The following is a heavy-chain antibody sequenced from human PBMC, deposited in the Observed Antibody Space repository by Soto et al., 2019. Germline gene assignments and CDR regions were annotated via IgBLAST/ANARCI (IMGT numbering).Heavy chain of an antibody. CDR3: ARHASHYDYVWGSYSYYYYGMDV. J-gene: IGHJ6*02. Sequence: GESLKISCKGSGYSFTSYWISWVRQMPGKGLEWMGRIDPSDSYTNYSPSFQGHVTISADKSISTAYLQWSSLKASDTAMYYCARHASHYDYVWGSYSYYYYGMDVWGQGTTVTVSS. CDR2: IDPSDSYT. CDR1: GYSFTSYW. V-gene: IGHV5-10-1*01. D-gene: IGHD3-16*01.